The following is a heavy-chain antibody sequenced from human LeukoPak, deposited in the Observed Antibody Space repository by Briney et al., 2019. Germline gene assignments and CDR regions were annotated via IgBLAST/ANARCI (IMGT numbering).Heavy chain of an antibody. CDR3: ATVPLVATTHYYYYYMDV. CDR1: GYTFTSYD. J-gene: IGHJ6*03. V-gene: IGHV1-8*01. Sequence: ASVKVSCKASGYTFTSYDINWVRQATGQGLEWMGWMNPNSGNTGYAQKFQGRVTMTRNTSISTAYMELSSLRSEDTAVYYCATVPLVATTHYYYYYMDVWGKGTTVTVSS. CDR2: MNPNSGNT. D-gene: IGHD5-12*01.